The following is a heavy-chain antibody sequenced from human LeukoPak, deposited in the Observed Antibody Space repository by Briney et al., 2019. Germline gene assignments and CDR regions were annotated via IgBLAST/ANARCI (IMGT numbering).Heavy chain of an antibody. CDR1: GGSISSSDW. J-gene: IGHJ4*02. CDR3: AGGSGYAFEY. V-gene: IGHV4-4*02. CDR2: IYHNGST. Sequence: SGTLSLTCAVSGGSISSSDWWSWVRQSPGKGLEWIGEIYHNGSTNYIPSLKSRVTISIDKSKNQFSLKLSSVTAADTAVYYCAGGSGYAFEYWGQGTLVTVSS. D-gene: IGHD5-12*01.